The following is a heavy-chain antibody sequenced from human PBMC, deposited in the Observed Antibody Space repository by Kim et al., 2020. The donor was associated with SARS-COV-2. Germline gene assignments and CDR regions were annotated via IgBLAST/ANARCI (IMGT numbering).Heavy chain of an antibody. D-gene: IGHD6-13*01. CDR3: AKDSGSFVYYYYGMDV. CDR1: GFTFSSYG. J-gene: IGHJ6*02. Sequence: GGSLRLSCAASGFTFSSYGMHWVRQTPGKGLAWVAVISYDGSEKYYADSVKGRFTISRDNSKNTLFLQMNSLRAEDTAVYYCAKDSGSFVYYYYGMDVWGQGTTVTVSS. V-gene: IGHV3-30*18. CDR2: ISYDGSEK.